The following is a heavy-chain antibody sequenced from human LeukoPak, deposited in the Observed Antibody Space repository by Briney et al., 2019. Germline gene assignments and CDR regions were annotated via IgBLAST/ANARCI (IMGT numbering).Heavy chain of an antibody. CDR3: ARVPVAGYFDY. CDR2: INPKSGGT. V-gene: IGHV1-2*02. CDR1: LYTFIDYY. J-gene: IGHJ4*02. Sequence: AAVKDSFLASLYTFIDYYMHWVRPARGQGREWMGWINPKSGGTTHAQKFQGRVTTTRDTSISTAYMELSRLRSDDTAVYYSARVPVAGYFDYSGQGALVTVSS. D-gene: IGHD6-19*01.